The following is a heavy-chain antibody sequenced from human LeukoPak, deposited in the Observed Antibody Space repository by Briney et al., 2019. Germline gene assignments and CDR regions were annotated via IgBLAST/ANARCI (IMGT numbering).Heavy chain of an antibody. V-gene: IGHV3-30-3*01. CDR3: ARDYGDYAYFDY. CDR1: GFTFSSYA. CDR2: ISYDGSNK. Sequence: GGSLRLSCAASGFTFSSYAMPWVRQAPGQGLEWGGVISYDGSNKYYADSVKGRFTISRDNSKNTLYLQMNSLRAEDTAVYYCARDYGDYAYFDYWGQGTLVTVSS. J-gene: IGHJ4*02. D-gene: IGHD4-17*01.